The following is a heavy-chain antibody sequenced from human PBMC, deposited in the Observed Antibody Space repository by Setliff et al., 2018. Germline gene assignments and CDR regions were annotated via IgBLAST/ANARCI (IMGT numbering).Heavy chain of an antibody. V-gene: IGHV4-61*02. CDR3: ARERYFDWFFED. CDR1: GGSITSGSFY. D-gene: IGHD3-9*01. J-gene: IGHJ4*01. Sequence: NPSETLSLTCTVPGGSITSGSFYWSWIRQPAGKKLEWIGRIHASGSPDYNPSFKSRVTISRDTSTNQFSLKLGSVTAADTAVYYCARERYFDWFFEDWGHGTLVTVSS. CDR2: IHASGSP.